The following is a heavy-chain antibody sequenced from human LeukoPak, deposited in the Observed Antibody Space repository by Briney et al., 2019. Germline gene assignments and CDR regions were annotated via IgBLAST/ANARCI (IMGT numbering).Heavy chain of an antibody. CDR3: AKGYSSSWYRDAFDI. V-gene: IGHV3-23*01. Sequence: PGGSLRLSCAASGFTFSSYAMSGVRQAPGKGLEWVSAISGSGGSTYYADSVKGRFTISRDNSKNTLYLQMNSLRAEDTAVYYCAKGYSSSWYRDAFDIWGQGTMVTVSS. J-gene: IGHJ3*02. CDR2: ISGSGGST. D-gene: IGHD6-13*01. CDR1: GFTFSSYA.